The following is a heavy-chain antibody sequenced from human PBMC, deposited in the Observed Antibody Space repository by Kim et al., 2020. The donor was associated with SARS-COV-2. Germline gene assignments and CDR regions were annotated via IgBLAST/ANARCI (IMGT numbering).Heavy chain of an antibody. Sequence: ADSVKGRLTNSRDNSKTTLYLQMNSLRAEDTAVYYCARPYSGSYFGYFDYWGQGTLVTVSS. V-gene: IGHV3-30*01. CDR3: ARPYSGSYFGYFDY. J-gene: IGHJ4*02. D-gene: IGHD1-26*01.